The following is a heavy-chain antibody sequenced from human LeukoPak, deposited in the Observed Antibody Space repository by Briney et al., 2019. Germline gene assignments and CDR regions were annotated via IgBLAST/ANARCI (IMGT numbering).Heavy chain of an antibody. CDR1: GGSFSGYY. D-gene: IGHD1-14*01. V-gene: IGHV4-34*01. J-gene: IGHJ3*02. CDR3: ARLTVMSRDAFDI. Sequence: SETLSLTCAVYGGSFSGYYWSWIRQPPGKGLEWIGEINHSGSTNYNPSLKSRVTISVDTSKNQFSLKLSSVTAADTAVYYCARLTVMSRDAFDIWGQGTMVTVSS. CDR2: INHSGST.